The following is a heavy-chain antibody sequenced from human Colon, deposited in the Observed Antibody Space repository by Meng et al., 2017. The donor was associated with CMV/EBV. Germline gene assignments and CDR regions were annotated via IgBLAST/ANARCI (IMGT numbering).Heavy chain of an antibody. J-gene: IGHJ4*02. D-gene: IGHD2-8*02. CDR1: GFSLTTTGAG. V-gene: IGHV2-5*02. CDR3: ARHSLTILTD. CDR2: IHWDDDK. Sequence: ITLTDSVPALLKPTQTLTLTCTFLGFSLTTTGAGVAWVRQPPGKAPELLALIHWDDDKRYSPSLKNRLNITKDTSKNQVVLSMTDLDPADTGTFYCARHSLTILTDWGQGALVTVSS.